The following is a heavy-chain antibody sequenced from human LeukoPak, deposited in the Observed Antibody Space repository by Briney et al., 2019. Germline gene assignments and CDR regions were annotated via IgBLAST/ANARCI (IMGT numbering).Heavy chain of an antibody. D-gene: IGHD3-10*01. CDR3: ARGSYYYGSGSSPFDP. J-gene: IGHJ5*02. V-gene: IGHV3-21*01. CDR1: GFTFSTHS. Sequence: GGSLRLSCAASGFTFSTHSMNWVRQAPGKGLEWVSWISSSSSDIYYADSVKGRFTISRDNAKNSLYLQMSSLRAEDTAVYYCARGSYYYGSGSSPFDPWGQGTLVTVSS. CDR2: ISSSSSDI.